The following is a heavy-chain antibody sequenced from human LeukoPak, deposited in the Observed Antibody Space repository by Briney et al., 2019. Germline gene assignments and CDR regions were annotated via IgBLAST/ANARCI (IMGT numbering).Heavy chain of an antibody. V-gene: IGHV3-7*01. CDR3: AREYCSSTTCYTALDV. CDR2: IKPDGSEK. CDR1: GFTFSRSL. D-gene: IGHD2-2*02. Sequence: GGSLRLSCAASGFTFSRSLMTWVRQAPGKGLEWVANIKPDGSEKNYVVSVKGRFTISRDNAKNSLHLQMNSLRAEDTAVYYCAREYCSSTTCYTALDVWGKGTTVTVSS. J-gene: IGHJ6*04.